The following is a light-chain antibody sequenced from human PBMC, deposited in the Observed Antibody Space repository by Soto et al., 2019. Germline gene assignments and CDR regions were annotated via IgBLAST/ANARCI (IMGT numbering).Light chain of an antibody. CDR1: QSVSSSY. CDR2: GAS. V-gene: IGKV3-20*01. Sequence: EIVLTQSPGTLSLSPGERATLSCRASQSVSSSYLAWYQQKPGQDPRILIYGASSRSTGIPDRFSGSGSGTDGTLTISRLEPEDFAVYYCQQYGSSPYTVGQGTKLEIK. J-gene: IGKJ2*01. CDR3: QQYGSSPYT.